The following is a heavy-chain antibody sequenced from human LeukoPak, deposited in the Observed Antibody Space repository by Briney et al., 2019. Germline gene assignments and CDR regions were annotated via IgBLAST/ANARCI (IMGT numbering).Heavy chain of an antibody. CDR1: GGSISSGSYY. Sequence: PSETLSLTCTVSGGSISSGSYYWSWIRQPAGKGLEWIGRIYTSGSTNYNPSLKSRVTISVDTSKNQFSLKLSSVTAADTAVYYCARARAEYYDFWSGYQSWYFHYWGQGTLVTVSS. V-gene: IGHV4-61*02. J-gene: IGHJ4*02. CDR3: ARARAEYYDFWSGYQSWYFHY. CDR2: IYTSGST. D-gene: IGHD3-3*01.